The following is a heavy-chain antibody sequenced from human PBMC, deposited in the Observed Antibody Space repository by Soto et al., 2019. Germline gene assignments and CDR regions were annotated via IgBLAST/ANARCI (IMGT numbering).Heavy chain of an antibody. CDR2: ISHDGRTK. CDR3: AKLDEGGLQYAYYAMDV. Sequence: GGSLRLACVASGFTFSNYGMHWVRQAPGKGRGGVAVISHDGRTKYYAHSVKGRFTIYRDKSKNTLYLQMTSLRTEDPAVYYCAKLDEGGLQYAYYAMDVWGQGTTVTVYS. CDR1: GFTFSNYG. V-gene: IGHV3-30*18. D-gene: IGHD2-15*01. J-gene: IGHJ6*02.